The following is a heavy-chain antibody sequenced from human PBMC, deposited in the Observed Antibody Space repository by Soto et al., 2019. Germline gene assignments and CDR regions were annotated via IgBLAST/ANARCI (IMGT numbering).Heavy chain of an antibody. V-gene: IGHV1-69*13. D-gene: IGHD3-22*01. CDR1: GCTFSSYA. CDR2: IIPIFGTA. J-gene: IGHJ4*02. Sequence: ASVKVSCKASGCTFSSYAISWVRQAPGQGLEWMGGIIPIFGTANYAQKFQGRVTITADESTSTAYMELSSLRSEDTAVYYCAKNHYYDSSGYPRGLSYYFDYWGQGTLVTVSS. CDR3: AKNHYYDSSGYPRGLSYYFDY.